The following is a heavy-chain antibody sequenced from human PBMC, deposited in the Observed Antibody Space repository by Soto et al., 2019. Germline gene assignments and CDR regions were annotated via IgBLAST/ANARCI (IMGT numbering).Heavy chain of an antibody. Sequence: EVQLVESGGGLVQPGESLTLSCAASGFTFSSYWMHWVRQAPGKGLVWVSRIKTDGSGTYYADSVQGRLTISRDNAKYTLYLQMNSLRVEDTAVYFCARGDGARFAGNGYLGRHWGQGTLVTVSS. V-gene: IGHV3-74*01. J-gene: IGHJ4*02. CDR3: ARGDGARFAGNGYLGRH. CDR1: GFTFSSYW. D-gene: IGHD5-18*01. CDR2: IKTDGSGT.